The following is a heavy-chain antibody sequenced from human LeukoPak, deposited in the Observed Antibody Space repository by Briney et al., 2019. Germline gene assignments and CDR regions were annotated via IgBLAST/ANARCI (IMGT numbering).Heavy chain of an antibody. D-gene: IGHD4-17*01. V-gene: IGHV3-23*01. Sequence: GGSLRLSCAASGFTFSSYAMSWVRQAPGKGLEWVSAISGSGGSTYYADSVKGRFTISRDNSKNTLYLQMNSLRSDDTAVYYCARDPNGDYGDYYFDYWGQGTLVTVSS. CDR2: ISGSGGST. CDR1: GFTFSSYA. CDR3: ARDPNGDYGDYYFDY. J-gene: IGHJ4*02.